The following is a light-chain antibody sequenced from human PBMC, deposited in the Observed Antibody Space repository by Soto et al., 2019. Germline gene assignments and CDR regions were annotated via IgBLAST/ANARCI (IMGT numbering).Light chain of an antibody. CDR3: QQYNSAPFS. Sequence: DIQMTQSPSSLSASVGDRVTITSRASQVLYNYLAWYQQKPGEVPKLLISAASTLQSGFPSRFGGSGSGTDFTLTISSLQPEDVATYYCQQYNSAPFSFGGGTNVEIK. J-gene: IGKJ4*01. V-gene: IGKV1-27*01. CDR2: AAS. CDR1: QVLYNY.